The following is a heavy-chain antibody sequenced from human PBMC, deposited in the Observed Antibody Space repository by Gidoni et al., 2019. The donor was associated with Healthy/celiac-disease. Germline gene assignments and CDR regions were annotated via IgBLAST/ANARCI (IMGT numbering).Heavy chain of an antibody. CDR2: IKSKTDGGTT. CDR3: TTDRYYYDSSGYRWVDYFDY. CDR1: GSPVSNAW. D-gene: IGHD3-22*01. Sequence: EVQLVESGGGLVKPGGSLRLSCAASGSPVSNAWLSWVRQAPGKGLEWVGRIKSKTDGGTTDYAAPVKGRFTISRDDSKNTLYLQMNSLKTEDTAVYYCTTDRYYYDSSGYRWVDYFDYWGQGTLVTVSS. V-gene: IGHV3-15*01. J-gene: IGHJ4*02.